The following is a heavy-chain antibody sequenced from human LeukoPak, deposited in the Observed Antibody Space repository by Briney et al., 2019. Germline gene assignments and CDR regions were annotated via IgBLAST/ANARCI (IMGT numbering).Heavy chain of an antibody. J-gene: IGHJ5*02. CDR3: ARAMPHDNWFDP. CDR2: INGDASNT. V-gene: IGHV3-74*03. D-gene: IGHD2-2*01. CDR1: GLTFNSYW. Sequence: GGSLRLSCAASGLTFNSYWMHWVRQVAGKGLVWVARINGDASNTTYADSVKGRFTISRDNVKNTLYLQMNSLRVDDTAVYYCARAMPHDNWFDPWGQGSLVTVSS.